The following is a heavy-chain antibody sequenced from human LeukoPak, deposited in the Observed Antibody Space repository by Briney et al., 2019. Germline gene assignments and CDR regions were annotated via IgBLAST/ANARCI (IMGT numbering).Heavy chain of an antibody. V-gene: IGHV4-59*08. CDR1: GGSINSYY. CDR3: ARHQARGSHNWFDP. CDR2: IYYSGST. J-gene: IGHJ5*02. D-gene: IGHD3-16*01. Sequence: SETLSLTCTVSGGSINSYYWSWIRQPPGKGLEWIGYIYYSGSTNYNPSLKSRVTISVDTSKNQFSLKLSSVTAADTAVYYCARHQARGSHNWFDPWGQGTLVTVSS.